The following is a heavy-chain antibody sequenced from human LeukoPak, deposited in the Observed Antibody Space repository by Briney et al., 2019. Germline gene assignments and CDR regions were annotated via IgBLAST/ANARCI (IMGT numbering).Heavy chain of an antibody. CDR2: IYTSGST. V-gene: IGHV4-4*09. Sequence: SETLSLTCTVPGGSISSYYWSWIRQPPGKGLEWIGYIYTSGSTNYNPSLKSRVTISVDTSKNQFSLKLSSVTAADTAVYYCASIGYDSSGYYLDYWGQGTLVTVSS. J-gene: IGHJ4*02. D-gene: IGHD3-22*01. CDR3: ASIGYDSSGYYLDY. CDR1: GGSISSYY.